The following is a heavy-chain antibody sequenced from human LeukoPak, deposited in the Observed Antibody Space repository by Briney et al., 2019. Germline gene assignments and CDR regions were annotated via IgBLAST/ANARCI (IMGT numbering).Heavy chain of an antibody. CDR2: INAGNGNT. Sequence: ASVKVSCKASGYTFTSYAMHWVRQAPGQRLEWVGWINAGNGNTKYSQKFQGRVTITRDTSASTAYMELSSLRSEDTAVYYCARDEEGSSSFNYWGQGTLVTVSS. CDR1: GYTFTSYA. CDR3: ARDEEGSSSFNY. V-gene: IGHV1-3*01. J-gene: IGHJ4*02. D-gene: IGHD6-13*01.